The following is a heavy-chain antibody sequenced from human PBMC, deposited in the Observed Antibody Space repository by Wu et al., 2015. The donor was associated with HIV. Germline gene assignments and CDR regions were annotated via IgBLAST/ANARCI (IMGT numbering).Heavy chain of an antibody. CDR2: ITIYNGKT. V-gene: IGHV1-18*01. D-gene: IGHD1-26*01. CDR3: ARRGSSEHYYYMDV. J-gene: IGHJ6*03. CDR1: GYTFINYG. Sequence: QVQLEQSGAEVKKPGASVKVSCKASGYTFINYGINWVRQAPGQGLEWLGGITIYNGKTNYAQKVQGRVTMTTGTSTNTAYMELRSLRSDDTAVYYCARRGSSEHYYYMDVWGKGTTVTVSS.